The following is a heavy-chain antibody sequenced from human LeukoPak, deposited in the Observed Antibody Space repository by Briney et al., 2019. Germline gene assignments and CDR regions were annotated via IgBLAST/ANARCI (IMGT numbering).Heavy chain of an antibody. D-gene: IGHD1-1*01. Sequence: ASVKVSCKVSRYTLTELSMHWVRQAPGKGLEWMGGFDPEDGEAIYAQKFQGRVTMTEDTSTDTAYMELSSLRSEDTAVYYCATNWNDEVRFDYWGQGTLVTVSS. CDR2: FDPEDGEA. V-gene: IGHV1-24*01. CDR3: ATNWNDEVRFDY. J-gene: IGHJ4*02. CDR1: RYTLTELS.